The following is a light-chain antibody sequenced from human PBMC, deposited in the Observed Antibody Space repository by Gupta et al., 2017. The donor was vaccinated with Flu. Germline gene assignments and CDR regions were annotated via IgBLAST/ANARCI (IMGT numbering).Light chain of an antibody. CDR2: AAS. Sequence: DIQMTQSPSSLSASVGDRVTITCRASQSISSYLNWYQQKPGKAPKLLIYAASRLQSGVPSRFSGSGSGTDFTLTISRLQPEDFATYYCQHRDSTTSTFGHGTKVDIK. J-gene: IGKJ3*01. CDR3: QHRDSTTST. CDR1: QSISSY. V-gene: IGKV1-39*01.